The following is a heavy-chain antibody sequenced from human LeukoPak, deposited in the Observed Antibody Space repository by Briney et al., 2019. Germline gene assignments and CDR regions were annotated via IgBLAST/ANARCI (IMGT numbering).Heavy chain of an antibody. D-gene: IGHD4-11*01. Sequence: GGSLGLSCAASGFTFSGYAMSWVRQAPGKGLKWVSAISDSGGFTYYGDSVKGRFTISRDNSKNRVYLQMNSLRAEDTAVYYCAKEDLYTGMDVWGKGTTVTVSS. CDR3: AKEDLYTGMDV. CDR2: ISDSGGFT. V-gene: IGHV3-23*01. CDR1: GFTFSGYA. J-gene: IGHJ6*04.